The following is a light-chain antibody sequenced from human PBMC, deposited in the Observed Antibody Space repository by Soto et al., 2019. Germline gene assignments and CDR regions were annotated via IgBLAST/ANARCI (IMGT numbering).Light chain of an antibody. J-gene: IGLJ1*01. Sequence: QSVLTQPPSASGTPGQMVTISCSGSSSNIGSNTVNWYQQLPGTAPKLLIYSNNQRPSGVPDRFSGSKSGTSASRAISGLQSEDEADYYCAAWDDSLNAYVFGTGTKVTVL. CDR3: AAWDDSLNAYV. V-gene: IGLV1-44*01. CDR2: SNN. CDR1: SSNIGSNT.